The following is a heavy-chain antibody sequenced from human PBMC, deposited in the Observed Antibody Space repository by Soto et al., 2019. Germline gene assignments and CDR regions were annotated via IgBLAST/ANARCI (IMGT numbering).Heavy chain of an antibody. J-gene: IGHJ3*02. CDR2: IVVGSGNT. D-gene: IGHD3-22*01. CDR1: GFTFTSSA. Sequence: QMQLVQSGPEVKKPGTSVKVSCKASGFTFTSSAVQWVRQARGQRLEWIGWIVVGSGNTNYAKKFQERVTITRDMSTSTAYMELSSLRSEDTAVYYCAAAYYYDSSGYYPNDAFDIWGQGTMVTVSS. V-gene: IGHV1-58*01. CDR3: AAAYYYDSSGYYPNDAFDI.